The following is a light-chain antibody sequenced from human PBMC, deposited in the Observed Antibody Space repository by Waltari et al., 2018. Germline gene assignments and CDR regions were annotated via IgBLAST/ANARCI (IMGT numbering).Light chain of an antibody. CDR3: SSYPRTGTWL. V-gene: IGLV2-14*03. Sequence: QSALTHPPSVSGSPGQSVTISCTGTSSVSVDYHFFSWYQQHPGKAPKLIIFDVTTRPSGVSNRFSGSKSGSTASLTISGLQAEDEADYFCSSYPRTGTWLFGGGTKLTVL. J-gene: IGLJ3*02. CDR2: DVT. CDR1: SSVSVDYHF.